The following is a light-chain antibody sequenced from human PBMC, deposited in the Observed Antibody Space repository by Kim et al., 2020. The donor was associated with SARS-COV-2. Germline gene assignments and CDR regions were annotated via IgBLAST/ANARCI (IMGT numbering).Light chain of an antibody. Sequence: VALGQTVRITCRGDSLRTYYTTWFQQKPGQAPIVVFYGKNNRPSGIPDRFSGSSSGNTASLTITATQAGDEADYYCNSRDDNDNELFGGGTQLTVL. V-gene: IGLV3-19*01. J-gene: IGLJ2*01. CDR1: SLRTYY. CDR2: GKN. CDR3: NSRDDNDNEL.